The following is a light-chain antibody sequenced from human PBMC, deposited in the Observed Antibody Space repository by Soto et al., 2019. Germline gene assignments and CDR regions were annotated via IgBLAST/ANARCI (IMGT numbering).Light chain of an antibody. CDR3: QQYGSSPQWT. J-gene: IGKJ1*01. Sequence: EIVLTQSPGTLSLSPGERASLSCRANQSVSSSYLAWYQQKPGQAPRLLIYGASSRATGIPDRFSGSGSGTDFTLTISRLEPEDFAVYYCQQYGSSPQWTFGQGTKV. CDR1: QSVSSSY. CDR2: GAS. V-gene: IGKV3-20*01.